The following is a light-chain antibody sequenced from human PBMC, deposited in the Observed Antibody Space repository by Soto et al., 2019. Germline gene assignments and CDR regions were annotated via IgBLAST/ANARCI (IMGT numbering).Light chain of an antibody. Sequence: HSSFNPPRSLSGSPGPSITISCTGSSSYVGSYNYVSWYRQHPGQAPKFMIYDVNKRPSGVSHRFSGSKSGNTASLTISGLQADDEADYYCLSYAGSYNFVFGSGNKVTV. CDR1: SSYVGSYNY. J-gene: IGLJ1*01. CDR2: DVN. V-gene: IGLV2-11*01. CDR3: LSYAGSYNFV.